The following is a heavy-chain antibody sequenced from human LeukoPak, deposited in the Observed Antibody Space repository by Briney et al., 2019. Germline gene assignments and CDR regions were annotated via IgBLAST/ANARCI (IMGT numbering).Heavy chain of an antibody. CDR3: ARVQESQIDYYFDY. D-gene: IGHD3-9*01. CDR1: GGSISSYY. Sequence: PSETLSLTCTVSGGSISSYYWSWIRQPPGKGLEWIGYIYYSGSTNYKPSLKSRVTTSVDTSKNQFSLKLSSVTAADTAVYYCARVQESQIDYYFDYWGQGTLVTVSS. CDR2: IYYSGST. J-gene: IGHJ4*02. V-gene: IGHV4-59*01.